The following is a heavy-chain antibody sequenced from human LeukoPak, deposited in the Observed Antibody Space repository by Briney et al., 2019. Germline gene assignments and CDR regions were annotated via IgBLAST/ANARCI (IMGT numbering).Heavy chain of an antibody. D-gene: IGHD5-18*01. CDR3: ARATDTAGFDY. Sequence: ASVKVSCKASGYTFTIYNMHWVRQAPGQGLEWMGIINPSGGSTSYAQKFQGRVTMTRDTSTSTVYMELSSLRSEDTAVYYCARATDTAGFDYWGQGTLVTVSS. J-gene: IGHJ4*02. CDR1: GYTFTIYN. V-gene: IGHV1-46*01. CDR2: INPSGGST.